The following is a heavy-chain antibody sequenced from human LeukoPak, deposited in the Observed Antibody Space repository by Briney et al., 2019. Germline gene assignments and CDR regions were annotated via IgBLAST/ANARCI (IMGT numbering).Heavy chain of an antibody. D-gene: IGHD6-19*01. Sequence: GRSLRLSCAASGFIFSNYAMHWVRQAPGKGLEWVAVISYDGSNKYYADSVKGRFTISRDNSNNTLYLQMNSLRVEDTAVYYCARGYGYSSGWYFDYWGQGTLVTVSS. J-gene: IGHJ4*02. CDR1: GFIFSNYA. CDR3: ARGYGYSSGWYFDY. V-gene: IGHV3-30-3*01. CDR2: ISYDGSNK.